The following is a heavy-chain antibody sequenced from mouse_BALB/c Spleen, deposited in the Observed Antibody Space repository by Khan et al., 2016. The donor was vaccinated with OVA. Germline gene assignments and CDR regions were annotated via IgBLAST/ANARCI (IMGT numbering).Heavy chain of an antibody. CDR2: ISSGDTT. V-gene: IGHV5-6-5*01. CDR3: ARDYWFVY. Sequence: DVMLVESGGGLVKPGGSLKVSCAVSGFSFSNYAMSWVRQTPEKRLEWVASISSGDTTYYPDSVKGRFTLSRDNARNILSLQMSSLRSEDTALYYCARDYWFVYWGQGTLVTVSA. CDR1: GFSFSNYA. J-gene: IGHJ3*01.